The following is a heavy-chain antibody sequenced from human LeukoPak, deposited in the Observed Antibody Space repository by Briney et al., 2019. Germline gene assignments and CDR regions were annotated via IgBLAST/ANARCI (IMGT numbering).Heavy chain of an antibody. CDR2: IRSKANSYAT. CDR1: GFTFSGSA. CDR3: TRHAYYDILTGPSEGGPPYYYYYMDV. V-gene: IGHV3-73*01. Sequence: GGSLRLSCAASGFTFSGSAMHWVRQASGKGLEWVGRIRSKANSYATAYAASVKGRFTISRDDSKNTAYLQMNSLKTEDTAVYYCTRHAYYDILTGPSEGGPPYYYYYMDVWGKGTTVTVSS. J-gene: IGHJ6*03. D-gene: IGHD3-9*01.